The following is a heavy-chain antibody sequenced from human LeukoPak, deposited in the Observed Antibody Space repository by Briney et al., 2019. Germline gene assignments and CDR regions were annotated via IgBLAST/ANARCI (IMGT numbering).Heavy chain of an antibody. CDR2: ISAYNGNT. J-gene: IGHJ6*04. V-gene: IGHV1-18*04. CDR1: GYTFTSYG. Sequence: GASVKVSCKASGYTFTSYGISWVRQAPGQGLEWMGWISAYNGNTNYAQKLQGRVTMTTDTSTSTAYMELRSLRPDDTAVYYCAYSSSWYAGYYGMDVWGKGTTVTVSS. CDR3: AYSSSWYAGYYGMDV. D-gene: IGHD6-13*01.